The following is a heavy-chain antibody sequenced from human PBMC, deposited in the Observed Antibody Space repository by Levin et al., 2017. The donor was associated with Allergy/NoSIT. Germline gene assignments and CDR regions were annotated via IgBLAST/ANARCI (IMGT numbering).Heavy chain of an antibody. D-gene: IGHD2-15*01. CDR1: GGSISSSNYY. Sequence: PSETLSLTCTVSGGSISSSNYYWGWTRQPPGKGLEWIGSISYSGNTYYNPSLKSRLTISVDTSKNQFSLKLSSVTAADTAVYYCARHRGSSLYWSFDLWGRGTLVTVSS. J-gene: IGHJ2*01. CDR2: ISYSGNT. CDR3: ARHRGSSLYWSFDL. V-gene: IGHV4-39*01.